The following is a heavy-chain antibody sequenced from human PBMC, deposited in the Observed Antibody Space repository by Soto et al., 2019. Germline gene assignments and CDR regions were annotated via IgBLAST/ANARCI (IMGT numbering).Heavy chain of an antibody. Sequence: QVQLMQSGAEVKKPGASVKVSCKASGNTFTNYYIHWVRQAPGQGLEWMGTINPSGGHTTYSQNFLGRVTMTGDTSPSTLYMELTSLTSDDTAVYYCARGGHVVVVTAAFDYWGQGTLVTVSS. CDR2: INPSGGHT. J-gene: IGHJ4*02. CDR3: ARGGHVVVVTAAFDY. CDR1: GNTFTNYY. D-gene: IGHD2-21*02. V-gene: IGHV1-46*01.